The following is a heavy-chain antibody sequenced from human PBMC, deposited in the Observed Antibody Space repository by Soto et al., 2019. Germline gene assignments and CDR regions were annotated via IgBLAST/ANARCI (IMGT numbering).Heavy chain of an antibody. Sequence: GASVKVSCKASGGTFSSYAITWVRQAPGQGLEWMGGIIPIFGTANYAQKFQGRDTITADESTSTAYMELSSLRSEDTATYYCASTYSTSWYWFDPWGQGTLVTVSS. V-gene: IGHV1-69*13. CDR2: IIPIFGTA. CDR3: ASTYSTSWYWFDP. CDR1: GGTFSSYA. D-gene: IGHD6-13*01. J-gene: IGHJ5*02.